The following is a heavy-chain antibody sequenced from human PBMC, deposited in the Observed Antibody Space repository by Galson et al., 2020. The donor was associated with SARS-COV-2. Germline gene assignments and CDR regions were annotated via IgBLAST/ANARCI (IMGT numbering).Heavy chain of an antibody. Sequence: SETLSLTCSVSGDSITNYYWSWIRQPPGKGLEWIGYIYYSGGTYYNPSLNSRVTISIDTSKTQSSLRLTSVTAADTAVYYCARRYSYGSGSYFWCDPWGQGTRVAVSS. D-gene: IGHD3-10*01. CDR3: ARRYSYGSGSYFWCDP. CDR1: GDSITNYY. V-gene: IGHV4-59*01. J-gene: IGHJ5*02. CDR2: IYYSGGT.